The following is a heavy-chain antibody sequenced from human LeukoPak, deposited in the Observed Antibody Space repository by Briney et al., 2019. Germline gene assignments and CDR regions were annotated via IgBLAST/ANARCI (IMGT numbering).Heavy chain of an antibody. CDR3: TRAEEYQPCGGECIDY. CDR2: MRSKAYGGTT. Sequence: GGSLRLSCTASGFTFGDYAMSWFRQAPGKGLEWVGFMRSKAYGGTTEYAASVKGRFTISRDDSKSIAYLQMNSLKTEDTAVYYCTRAEEYQPCGGECIDYWGQGTLVTVSS. D-gene: IGHD2-2*01. V-gene: IGHV3-49*03. J-gene: IGHJ4*02. CDR1: GFTFGDYA.